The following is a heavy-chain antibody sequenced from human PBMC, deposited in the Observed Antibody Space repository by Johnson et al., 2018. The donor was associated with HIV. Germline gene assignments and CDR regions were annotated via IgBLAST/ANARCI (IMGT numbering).Heavy chain of an antibody. V-gene: IGHV3-30-3*01. D-gene: IGHD6-13*01. J-gene: IGHJ3*02. CDR1: GFTFSSYP. CDR3: TRELGYSSSNDAFDI. CDR2: ISYDGGSK. Sequence: QVQLVESGGGVVQPGRSLRLSCAASGFTFSSYPMHWVRQAPGKGLEWVAVISYDGGSKYYADSVKDRFTISRDVSKNTVYLQMSSLKPEDTAVYYCTRELGYSSSNDAFDIWGQGTMVTVSS.